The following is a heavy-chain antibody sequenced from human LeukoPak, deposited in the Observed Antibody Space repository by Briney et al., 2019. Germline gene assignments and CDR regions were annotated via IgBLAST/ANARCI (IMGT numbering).Heavy chain of an antibody. CDR1: GGSISSSAYH. Sequence: SETLSLTCTVSGGSISSSAYHWGWIRQPPGKGLEWIGTINYGGNTYYNLSLKSRVIIFLDTSKNQFSLKLSSVTAADTAVYYCARGGSYLSAFDIWGQGTMVTVSS. V-gene: IGHV4-39*01. D-gene: IGHD1-26*01. J-gene: IGHJ3*02. CDR2: INYGGNT. CDR3: ARGGSYLSAFDI.